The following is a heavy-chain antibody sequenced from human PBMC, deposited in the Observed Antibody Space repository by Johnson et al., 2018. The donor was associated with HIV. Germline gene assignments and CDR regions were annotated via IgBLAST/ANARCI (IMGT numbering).Heavy chain of an antibody. V-gene: IGHV3-30*02. CDR1: GFTFRSYG. CDR2: IRYDGSNK. Sequence: VQLVESGGGVVQPGGSLRLSCAVSGFTFRSYGMHWVRQAPGKGLEWVAFIRYDGSNKYYADSVKGRFTISRDNSKNTLYLQMNSLRAEDTAVYYCARGRLRSGATDAFDIWGQGTMVTVSS. D-gene: IGHD1-26*01. J-gene: IGHJ3*02. CDR3: ARGRLRSGATDAFDI.